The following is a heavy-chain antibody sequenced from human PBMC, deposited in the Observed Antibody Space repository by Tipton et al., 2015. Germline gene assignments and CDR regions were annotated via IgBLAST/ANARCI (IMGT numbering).Heavy chain of an antibody. CDR1: GDPFKKYA. V-gene: IGHV1-69*01. CDR2: IIAMFKRT. D-gene: IGHD2-15*01. J-gene: IGHJ6*02. CDR3: AAGDNVIFPPAGNRYYFGLDI. Sequence: QLVQSGAEVKKPGSSVKVSCKVSGDPFKKYAISWVRQAPGQGLEWMGGIIAMFKRTEYSRKFQGRLTLTADDSASTAYMSLTSLTSDDTAIYFCAAGDNVIFPPAGNRYYFGLDIWGQGTTVTISS.